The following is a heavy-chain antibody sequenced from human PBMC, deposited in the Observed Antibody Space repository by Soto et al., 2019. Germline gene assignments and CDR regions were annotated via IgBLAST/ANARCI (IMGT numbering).Heavy chain of an antibody. CDR3: AKDPQYGDYYYYYGMDV. V-gene: IGHV3-23*01. CDR1: GFTFGSYA. D-gene: IGHD4-17*01. J-gene: IGHJ6*02. Sequence: PGGSLRLSCAASGFTFGSYAMSWVRQAPGKGLEWVSAISGSGGSTYYADSVKGRFTISRDNSKNTLYLQMNSLRAEDTAVYYCAKDPQYGDYYYYYGMDVWGQGTTVTVSS. CDR2: ISGSGGST.